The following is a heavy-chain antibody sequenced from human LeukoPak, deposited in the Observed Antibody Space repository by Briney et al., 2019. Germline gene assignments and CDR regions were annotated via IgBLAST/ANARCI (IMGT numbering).Heavy chain of an antibody. CDR1: GYTLTELS. Sequence: ASVKVSCKVSGYTLTELSMHWVRQAPGEGLEWMGGFDPEDGETIYAQKFQGRVTMTEDTSTDTAYMELSSLRSEDTAVYYCATVGYCSGGSCYEGDYYYYGMDVWGQGTTVTVSS. V-gene: IGHV1-24*01. D-gene: IGHD2-15*01. CDR2: FDPEDGET. J-gene: IGHJ6*02. CDR3: ATVGYCSGGSCYEGDYYYYGMDV.